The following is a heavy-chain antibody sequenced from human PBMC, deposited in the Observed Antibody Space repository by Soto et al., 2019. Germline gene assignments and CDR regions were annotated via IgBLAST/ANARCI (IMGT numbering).Heavy chain of an antibody. Sequence: QVQLVQSGAEVKKPGASVKVSCKASGYTFTSYGISWVRQAPGQGLEWMGWISAYNGNTNYAQKLQGRVTMTTDTATSTDYMELRSLRSDDTAVYYCARASDYGDYVSWFDPWGQGTLVTVSS. CDR1: GYTFTSYG. D-gene: IGHD4-17*01. CDR2: ISAYNGNT. J-gene: IGHJ5*02. CDR3: ARASDYGDYVSWFDP. V-gene: IGHV1-18*01.